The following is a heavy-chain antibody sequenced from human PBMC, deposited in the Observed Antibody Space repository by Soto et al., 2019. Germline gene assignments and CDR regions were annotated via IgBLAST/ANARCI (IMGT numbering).Heavy chain of an antibody. Sequence: SETLSLTCAVSGGSISSSNWWSWVRQPPGKGLEWIGEIYHSGSTNYNPSLKSRVTISVDKSKNQFSLKLSSVTAADTAVYYCASQAAAGPGQYYFDYWGQGTLVTVSS. CDR1: GGSISSSNW. V-gene: IGHV4-4*02. CDR2: IYHSGST. D-gene: IGHD6-19*01. CDR3: ASQAAAGPGQYYFDY. J-gene: IGHJ4*02.